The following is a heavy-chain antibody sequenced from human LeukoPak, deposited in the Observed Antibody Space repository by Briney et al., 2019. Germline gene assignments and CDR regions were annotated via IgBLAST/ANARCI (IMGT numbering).Heavy chain of an antibody. V-gene: IGHV4-30-4*08. J-gene: IGHJ4*02. D-gene: IGHD5-18*01. CDR1: GGSISRDEYS. CDR2: IYYSGST. CDR3: ARGAYSGYSYDYFDY. Sequence: SETLSPTCTVSGGSISRDEYSWNWIRQPPGKGLEWIGHIYYSGSTYYNPSLKSRVTISVDTSKNQFSLKLSSVTAADTAVYYCARGAYSGYSYDYFDYWGQGTLVTVSS.